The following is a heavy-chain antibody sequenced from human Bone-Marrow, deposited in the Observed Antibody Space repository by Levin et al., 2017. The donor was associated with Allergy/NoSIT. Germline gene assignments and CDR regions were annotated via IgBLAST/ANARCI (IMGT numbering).Heavy chain of an antibody. CDR1: GGTFSSYT. CDR2: IIPILGIA. CDR3: ARDCGRSLFTMVRGVIITTSGVSWFDP. V-gene: IGHV1-69*04. D-gene: IGHD3-10*01. J-gene: IGHJ5*02. Sequence: PGASVKVSCKASGGTFSSYTISWVRQAPGQGLEWMGRIIPILGIANYAQKFQGRVTITADKSTSTAYMELSSLRSEDTAVYYCARDCGRSLFTMVRGVIITTSGVSWFDPWGQGTLVTVSS.